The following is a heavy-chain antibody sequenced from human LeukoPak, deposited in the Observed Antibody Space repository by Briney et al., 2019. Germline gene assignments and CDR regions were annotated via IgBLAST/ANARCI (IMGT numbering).Heavy chain of an antibody. CDR1: GGSISRSSYY. J-gene: IGHJ4*02. D-gene: IGHD3-9*01. V-gene: IGHV4-39*01. CDR2: IYYSGST. CDR3: ARRRIYDILTGFGQFDY. Sequence: PSETLSLTCTVSGGSISRSSYYWGWIRQPPGKGLEWIGSIYYSGSTYYNPSLKSRVTISVDTSKNQFSLKLSSVTAADTAVYYFARRRIYDILTGFGQFDYWGQGTLVTVSS.